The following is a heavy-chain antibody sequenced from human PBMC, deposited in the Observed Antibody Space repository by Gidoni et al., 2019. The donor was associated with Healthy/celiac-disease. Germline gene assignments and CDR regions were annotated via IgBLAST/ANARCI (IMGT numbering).Heavy chain of an antibody. Sequence: GKGLEWVSAISGSGGSTYYADSVKGRFTISRDNSKNTLYLQMNSLRAEDTAVYYCAKDRIVGATPNWFDPWGQGTLVTVSS. D-gene: IGHD1-26*01. CDR3: AKDRIVGATPNWFDP. CDR2: ISGSGGST. V-gene: IGHV3-23*01. J-gene: IGHJ5*02.